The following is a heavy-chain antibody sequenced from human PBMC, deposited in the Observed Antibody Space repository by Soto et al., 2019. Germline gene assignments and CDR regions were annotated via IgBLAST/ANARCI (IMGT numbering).Heavy chain of an antibody. CDR2: VTGGGDST. Sequence: GGSLRLSCAASGFTFSSYGMHWVRQAPGKGLEWVSAVTGGGDSTFYADSVKGRFTVSRDNSKNTLYLQMNSLRVEDMAIYYCAKDGLERRPYYFDYWGQGTLVTVSS. CDR3: AKDGLERRPYYFDY. CDR1: GFTFSSYG. D-gene: IGHD1-1*01. J-gene: IGHJ4*02. V-gene: IGHV3-23*01.